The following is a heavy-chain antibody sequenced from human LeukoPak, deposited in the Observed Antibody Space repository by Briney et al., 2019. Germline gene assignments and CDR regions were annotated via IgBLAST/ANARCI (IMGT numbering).Heavy chain of an antibody. J-gene: IGHJ4*02. CDR3: ARYHGGSYYFDY. Sequence: PSETLSLTCTVSGGSISSYSWSWIWQPPGKGLEWIWYIYYVGSTSYNPSLKRRVTISVYTSKNQLSLKLSSVTAADTAVYYCARYHGGSYYFDYWGQGTLVTVSS. CDR2: IYYVGST. D-gene: IGHD1-26*01. V-gene: IGHV4-59*01. CDR1: GGSISSYS.